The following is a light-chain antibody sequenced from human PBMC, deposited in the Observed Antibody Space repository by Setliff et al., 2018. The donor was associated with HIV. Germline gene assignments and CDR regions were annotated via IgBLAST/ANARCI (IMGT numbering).Light chain of an antibody. CDR2: EVS. J-gene: IGLJ1*01. CDR1: SSDVGGYNY. Sequence: SVLAQPASVSGSPGQSITISCTGTSSDVGGYNYVSWYQQHPGKAPKLMIYEVSNRPSGVSNRFSGSKSGNTASLTISGLQAEDEADYYCSSYTSSSLGYVFGTGTKAPS. V-gene: IGLV2-14*01. CDR3: SSYTSSSLGYV.